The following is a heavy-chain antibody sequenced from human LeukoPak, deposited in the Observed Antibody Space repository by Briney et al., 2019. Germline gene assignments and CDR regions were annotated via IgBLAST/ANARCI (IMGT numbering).Heavy chain of an antibody. J-gene: IGHJ5*02. CDR3: ARDRTSGYNWFDP. D-gene: IGHD3-22*01. CDR2: INPNSGDT. CDR1: GYTFTGYY. Sequence: ASVKVSCKASGYTFTGYYMHWVRQAPGQGLEWMGWINPNSGDTNYAQKFQGRVTMTRDTSISTVYMELSRLTSDDTAMYYCARDRTSGYNWFDPWGQGTLVTVSS. V-gene: IGHV1-2*02.